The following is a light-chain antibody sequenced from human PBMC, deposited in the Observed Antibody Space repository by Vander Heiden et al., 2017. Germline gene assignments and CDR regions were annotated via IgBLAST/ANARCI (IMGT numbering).Light chain of an antibody. V-gene: IGKV3-15*01. CDR3: QQYNNWPMYT. CDR1: QSVSSN. J-gene: IGKJ2*01. Sequence: VSPGEIATLSCRASQSVSSNLAWYQQKPGQAPRLLIYGASTRATGIPARFSGSGSGTEFTLTISSLQSEDFAVYYCQQYNNWPMYTFGQGTKLEIK. CDR2: GAS.